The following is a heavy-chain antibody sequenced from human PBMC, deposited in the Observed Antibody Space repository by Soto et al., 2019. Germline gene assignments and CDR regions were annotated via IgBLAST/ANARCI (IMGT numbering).Heavy chain of an antibody. CDR2: FIPIFGTA. Sequence: SVKVSCKASGATFSSYAISWVRQAPGQVHEWMGGFIPIFGTANYAQKFQGRVTITADESTSTGYMELSRLRSEDTSVYYCARDPPYYYDSSGHKLDDYLGQGTLVIVSS. D-gene: IGHD3-22*01. V-gene: IGHV1-69*13. J-gene: IGHJ4*02. CDR1: GATFSSYA. CDR3: ARDPPYYYDSSGHKLDDY.